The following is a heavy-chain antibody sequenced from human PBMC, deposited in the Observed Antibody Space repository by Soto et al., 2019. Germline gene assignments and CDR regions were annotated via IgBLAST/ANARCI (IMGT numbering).Heavy chain of an antibody. D-gene: IGHD3-10*01. Sequence: SETLSLTCTVSGGSISSYYWSWIRQPPGKGLEWIGYIYYSGSTNYNPSLKSRVTISVDTSKNQFSLKLSSVTAADTAVYYCARAMGMPGEPKNWFDPWGQGTLVTVSS. J-gene: IGHJ5*02. CDR3: ARAMGMPGEPKNWFDP. CDR2: IYYSGST. V-gene: IGHV4-59*01. CDR1: GGSISSYY.